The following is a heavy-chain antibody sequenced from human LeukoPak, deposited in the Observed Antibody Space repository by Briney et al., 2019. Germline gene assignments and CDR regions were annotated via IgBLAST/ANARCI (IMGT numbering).Heavy chain of an antibody. J-gene: IGHJ6*02. Sequence: GGSLRLSCAASGFTFSSYWMSWVRRAPGKELEWVANIKQDGSEKYYVDSVKGRFTISRDNAKNSLYLQMNSLRAEDTAVYYCARDYLTTYYYGSGMWDVWGQGTTVTVSS. CDR3: ARDYLTTYYYGSGMWDV. CDR1: GFTFSSYW. V-gene: IGHV3-7*01. D-gene: IGHD3-10*01. CDR2: IKQDGSEK.